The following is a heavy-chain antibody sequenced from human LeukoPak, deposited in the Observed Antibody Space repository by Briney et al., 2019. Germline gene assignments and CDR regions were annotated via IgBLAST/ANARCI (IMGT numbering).Heavy chain of an antibody. J-gene: IGHJ4*02. CDR1: GFTFSSYA. CDR2: ISYDGNNK. CDR3: AKVGATRGRFDY. D-gene: IGHD1-26*01. V-gene: IGHV3-30-3*01. Sequence: GGSLRLSCAASGFTFSSYAMHWVRQAPGKGLEWVTVISYDGNNKYYADSVKGRFTISRDNSKNTLYLQMNSLRAEDTAVYYCAKVGATRGRFDYWGQGTLVTVSS.